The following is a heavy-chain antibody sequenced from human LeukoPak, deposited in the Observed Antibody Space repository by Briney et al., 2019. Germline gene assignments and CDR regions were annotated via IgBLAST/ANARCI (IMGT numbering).Heavy chain of an antibody. CDR2: VNAGNGDT. CDR1: GYTFTRYT. CDR3: ARDYSRGDPDY. J-gene: IGHJ4*02. D-gene: IGHD6-19*01. Sequence: GASVKVSCKASGYTFTRYTMHWVRQAPGQRLEWMGWVNAGNGDTEYSQKFQGRITITRDTSADTVYMELRSLRSDDTAVYYCARDYSRGDPDYWGQGTLVTVSS. V-gene: IGHV1-3*01.